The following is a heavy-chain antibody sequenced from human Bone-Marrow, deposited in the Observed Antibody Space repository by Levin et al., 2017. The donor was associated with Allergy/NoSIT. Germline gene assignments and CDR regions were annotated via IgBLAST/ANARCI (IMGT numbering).Heavy chain of an antibody. D-gene: IGHD3-9*01. V-gene: IGHV3-11*03. CDR1: GFTFSDYY. Sequence: GGSLRLSCAASGFTFSDYYMSWIRQAPGQGLEWLSYISGSSSYTNNADSVKGRFTISRENTKKSLYLQMNSLRAEDTAVYYCARIKWRLTGYYIDYWGQGTLVTVSS. CDR2: ISGSSSYT. CDR3: ARIKWRLTGYYIDY. J-gene: IGHJ4*02.